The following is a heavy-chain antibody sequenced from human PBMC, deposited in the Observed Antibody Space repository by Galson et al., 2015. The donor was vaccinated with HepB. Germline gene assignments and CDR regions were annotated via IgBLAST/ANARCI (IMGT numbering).Heavy chain of an antibody. CDR2: IYPGDSDT. V-gene: IGHV5-51*01. J-gene: IGHJ4*02. CDR3: ARHDRRDEAFDF. CDR1: GYSFTNHW. Sequence: QSGAEVTKPGESLKISCEGSGYSFTNHWIGWVRQMPGKGLEWMGIIYPGDSDTRYSPSFQGQVTLSADKSISTAYLRWSSLKASDTAMYYCARHDRRDEAFDFWGQGTLVTVSS.